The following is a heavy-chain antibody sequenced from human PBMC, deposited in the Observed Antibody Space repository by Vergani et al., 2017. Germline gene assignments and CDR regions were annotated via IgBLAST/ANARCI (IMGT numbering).Heavy chain of an antibody. D-gene: IGHD1-1*01. J-gene: IGHJ4*02. CDR1: EYSFGNYW. CDR2: IYPADSDT. V-gene: IGHV5-51*01. CDR3: ARHTTYTDS. Sequence: EVELVQSAPAMRKLGESLKIFCKGSEYSFGNYWIGWVRQMPRKGLEWMGIIYPADSDTRYRPSFQGQVTISADQSISTAFLQWDRLKASDTALYYCARHTTYTDSWGQGTLVTVSS.